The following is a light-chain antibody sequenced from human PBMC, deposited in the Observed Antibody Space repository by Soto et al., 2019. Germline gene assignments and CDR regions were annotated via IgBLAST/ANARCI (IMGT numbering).Light chain of an antibody. CDR2: EAS. CDR3: QQRYNWPLT. J-gene: IGKJ1*01. CDR1: QSVRNN. V-gene: IGKV3-11*01. Sequence: EIVLTQSPATLSLSPGERASLSYRASQSVRNNLAFYQHKPGQAPRLLIYEASNRATGIPARFSGSGSGTDFTLTISSLEPEDFAVYYCQQRYNWPLTFGQGTKVDIK.